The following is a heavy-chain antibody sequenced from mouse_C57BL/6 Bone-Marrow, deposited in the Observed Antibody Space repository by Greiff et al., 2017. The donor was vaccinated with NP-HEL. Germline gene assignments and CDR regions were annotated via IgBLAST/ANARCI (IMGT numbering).Heavy chain of an antibody. CDR3: ARCLLRIVAFDY. D-gene: IGHD1-1*01. CDR1: GYTFTSYT. V-gene: IGHV1-4*01. J-gene: IGHJ2*01. Sequence: QVQLQQSGAELARPGASVKMSCKASGYTFTSYTMHWVKQRPGQGLEWIGYINPSSGYTKSNQKFKDKATLTADKSSSTAYMQLSSLTSEDSAVYYCARCLLRIVAFDYWGQGTTLTVSS. CDR2: INPSSGYT.